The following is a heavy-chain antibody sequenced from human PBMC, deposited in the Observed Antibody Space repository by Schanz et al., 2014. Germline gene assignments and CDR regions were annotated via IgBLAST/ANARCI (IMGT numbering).Heavy chain of an antibody. J-gene: IGHJ4*02. CDR2: INPSGGST. V-gene: IGHV1-46*01. CDR1: GYTFTTYY. Sequence: QVQLVQSGSEVKKPGASMKVSCKASGYTFTTYYMLWVRQAPGQGLEWMGIINPSGGSTRYGQKFQGRITVTTDTSTSTAYMELSSLRAEDTAMYYCARGGYSSGWYDRDIAHFDYWGQGTLVTVTS. CDR3: ARGGYSSGWYDRDIAHFDY. D-gene: IGHD6-19*01.